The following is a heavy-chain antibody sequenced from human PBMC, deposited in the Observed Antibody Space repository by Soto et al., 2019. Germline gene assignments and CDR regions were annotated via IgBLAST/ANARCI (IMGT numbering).Heavy chain of an antibody. CDR3: ARDVDTAMVPWFDP. J-gene: IGHJ5*02. V-gene: IGHV1-69*04. D-gene: IGHD5-18*01. CDR1: GGTFSIYT. Sequence: ASVKVSCKASGGTFSIYTISWVRQAPGQGLEWMGRIIPILGIANYAQKFQGRVTITADKSTSTAYMELSSLRSEDTAVYYCARDVDTAMVPWFDPWGQGTLVTVSS. CDR2: IIPILGIA.